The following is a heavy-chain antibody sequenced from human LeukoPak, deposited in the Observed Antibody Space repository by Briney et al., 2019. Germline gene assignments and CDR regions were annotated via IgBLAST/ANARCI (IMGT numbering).Heavy chain of an antibody. CDR1: GDSMSSYY. V-gene: IGHV4-59*08. CDR3: ARPLGYSGYHGPPRGWFDP. Sequence: PSETLSLTCTVSGDSMSSYYWSWIRQPPGKGLEWIGNIDYSGSTNYNPPLKSRVTMSVDTSKSQFSLISLKLTSVTAADTAVYYCARPLGYSGYHGPPRGWFDPWGQGTLVTVSS. D-gene: IGHD5-12*01. J-gene: IGHJ5*02. CDR2: IDYSGST.